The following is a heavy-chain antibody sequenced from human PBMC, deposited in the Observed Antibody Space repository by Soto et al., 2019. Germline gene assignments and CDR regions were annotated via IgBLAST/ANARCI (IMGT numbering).Heavy chain of an antibody. CDR2: MNPNSGNT. D-gene: IGHD3-3*01. CDR1: GYTFTSYD. Sequence: ASVKVSCKASGYTFTSYDINWVRQATGQGLEWMGWMNPNSGNTGYAQKFQGRVTMTRNTSISTAYMELSSLRSEDTAVYYCARSKGVLRFLEWLFWFDPWAQGTLVTVSS. CDR3: ARSKGVLRFLEWLFWFDP. J-gene: IGHJ5*02. V-gene: IGHV1-8*01.